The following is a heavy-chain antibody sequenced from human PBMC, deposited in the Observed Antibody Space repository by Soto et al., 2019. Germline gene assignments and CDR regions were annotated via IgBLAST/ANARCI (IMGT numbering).Heavy chain of an antibody. J-gene: IGHJ6*02. CDR1: GFTFSSYA. CDR2: ISYDGSNK. Sequence: QVQLVESGGGVVQPGRSLRLSCAASGFTFSSYAMHWVRQAPGKGLEWVAVISYDGSNKYYADSVKGRFTISRDNSKNTLYLQMNSLRAEDTAVYYCAIDRDISYYGMDVWGQGTTVTVSS. V-gene: IGHV3-30-3*01. D-gene: IGHD5-12*01. CDR3: AIDRDISYYGMDV.